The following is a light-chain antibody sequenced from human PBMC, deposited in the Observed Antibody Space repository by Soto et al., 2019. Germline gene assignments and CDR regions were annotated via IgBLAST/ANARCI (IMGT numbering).Light chain of an antibody. CDR2: GAS. V-gene: IGKV3-20*01. CDR3: QQYCCSPKT. J-gene: IGKJ1*01. Sequence: EIVSTQSPATLSLSPGERATLSCRASQSVGSNYLAWYQQKPGQAPRLLIYGASSRATGIPDRFSGSGSATDFTLTISRLEPEDFAVYYCQQYCCSPKTFGQGTKVEVK. CDR1: QSVGSNY.